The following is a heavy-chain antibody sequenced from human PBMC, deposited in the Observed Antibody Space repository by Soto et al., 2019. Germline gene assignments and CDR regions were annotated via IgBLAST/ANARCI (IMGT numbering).Heavy chain of an antibody. D-gene: IGHD3-22*01. CDR2: INPSGGST. J-gene: IGHJ4*02. V-gene: IGHV1-46*01. CDR3: VGEISSGYYYDY. Sequence: GASVKVSFKASGYTFTSYYRHWLRQAPGQGLEWMGIINPSGGSTSYAQKFQGRVTMTRDTSTSTVYMELSSLRSEDTAVYYCVGEISSGYYYDYWGQGTLVTVSS. CDR1: GYTFTSYY.